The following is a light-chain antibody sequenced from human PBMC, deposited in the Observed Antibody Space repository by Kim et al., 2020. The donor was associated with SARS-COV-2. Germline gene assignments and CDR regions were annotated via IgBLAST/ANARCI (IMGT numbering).Light chain of an antibody. CDR1: QSVSSN. CDR2: GAS. Sequence: EMVVTQSPATLSVSPGERATLSCRASQSVSSNLAWYQQKPGQAPRLLIYGASTRASGISARFSGGGSGAEFTLTITSLQSEDFAVYYCQQYNNWPYTFGQGTKLEI. CDR3: QQYNNWPYT. J-gene: IGKJ2*01. V-gene: IGKV3D-15*01.